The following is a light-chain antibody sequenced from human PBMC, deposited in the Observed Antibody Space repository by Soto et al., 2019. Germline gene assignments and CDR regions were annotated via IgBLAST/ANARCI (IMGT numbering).Light chain of an antibody. CDR3: AAWDDSLNGNVV. CDR1: GSSIGTNT. V-gene: IGLV1-44*01. CDR2: GDN. J-gene: IGLJ2*01. Sequence: QSVLTQPPSASGTPGQRVTISCSGSGSSIGTNTVNWYRQLPGTAPKLLIYGDNQRPSGVPDRFSGSKSGTSASLAISGLQSEDEADYYCAAWDDSLNGNVVFGGGTKLTVL.